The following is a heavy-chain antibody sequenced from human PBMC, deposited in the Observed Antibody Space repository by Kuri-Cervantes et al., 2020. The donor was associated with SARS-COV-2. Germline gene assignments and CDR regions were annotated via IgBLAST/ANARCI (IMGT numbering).Heavy chain of an antibody. D-gene: IGHD3-22*01. CDR1: GGSFSGYY. Sequence: GSLRLSCAVYGGSFSGYYWGWIRQPPGKGLEGIGEINRRGSTNYNPSLKSRVTISVDTSKNQFSLKLSSVTAADTAVFYCAAEVAYYDSSGGQNWFDPWGQGTLVTVSS. CDR3: AAEVAYYDSSGGQNWFDP. J-gene: IGHJ5*02. V-gene: IGHV4-34*01. CDR2: INRRGST.